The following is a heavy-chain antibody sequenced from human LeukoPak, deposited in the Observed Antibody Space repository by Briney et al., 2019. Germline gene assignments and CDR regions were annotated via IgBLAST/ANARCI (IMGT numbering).Heavy chain of an antibody. CDR2: TNPNSGGT. V-gene: IGHV1-2*02. J-gene: IGHJ6*03. Sequence: ASVKVSCKASGYTFTGYYMHWVRQAPGQGLEWMGWTNPNSGGTNYAQKFQGRVTITTDESTSTAYMELSSLRSEDTAVYYCAVGAGYCSSTSCLKLADYYYYMDVWGKGTTVTVSS. D-gene: IGHD2-2*03. CDR3: AVGAGYCSSTSCLKLADYYYYMDV. CDR1: GYTFTGYY.